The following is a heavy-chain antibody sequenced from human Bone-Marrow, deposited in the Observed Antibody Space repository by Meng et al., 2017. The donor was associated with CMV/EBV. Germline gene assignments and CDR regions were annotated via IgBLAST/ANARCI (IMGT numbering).Heavy chain of an antibody. J-gene: IGHJ6*02. V-gene: IGHV1-3*02. D-gene: IGHD3-16*01. CDR1: GGTFSSYA. Sequence: ASVKVSCKASGGTFSSYAMHWVRQAPGQRLEWMGWSNAGNGNTKYSQEFQGRVTITRDTSASTAYMELSSLRSEDTAVYYCARGTIMIRDYHHHGLDVWGHGTSVTVSS. CDR2: SNAGNGNT. CDR3: ARGTIMIRDYHHHGLDV.